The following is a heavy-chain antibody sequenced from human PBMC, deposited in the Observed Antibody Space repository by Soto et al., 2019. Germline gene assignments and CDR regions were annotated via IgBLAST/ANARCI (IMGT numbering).Heavy chain of an antibody. D-gene: IGHD3-10*01. V-gene: IGHV3-23*01. Sequence: EGQLLESGGGLVQPGGSLRLSCVASGFTFKNFAMTWVRQAPGKGMEWVSAIGGSGSSANYADSVKGRFTVSRDDSKSPLYLQMGGLRVDDTALYYCAKDAVAYNGEWDWFDLWGQGTLVTVSS. J-gene: IGHJ5*02. CDR3: AKDAVAYNGEWDWFDL. CDR2: IGGSGSSA. CDR1: GFTFKNFA.